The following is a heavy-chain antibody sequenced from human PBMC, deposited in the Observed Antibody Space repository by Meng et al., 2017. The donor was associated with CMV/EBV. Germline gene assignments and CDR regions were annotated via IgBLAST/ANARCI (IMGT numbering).Heavy chain of an antibody. Sequence: GDSLKISCAASGFTFSSYAMSWVRQAPGKGMEWVSAISASGGGTYYADSVKGRFIISRDNSKNTLYLQMNSLRAEDTAVYYCAKGYQVLLYGAGWGRGTLVTVSS. CDR2: ISASGGGT. D-gene: IGHD2/OR15-2a*01. V-gene: IGHV3-23*01. CDR3: AKGYQVLLYGAG. J-gene: IGHJ4*02. CDR1: GFTFSSYA.